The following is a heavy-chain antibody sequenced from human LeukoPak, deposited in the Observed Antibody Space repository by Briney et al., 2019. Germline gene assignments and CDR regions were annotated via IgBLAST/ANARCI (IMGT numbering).Heavy chain of an antibody. J-gene: IGHJ6*02. V-gene: IGHV4-59*01. Sequence: SETLSLTCTVSGGSTSSYYWSWIRQPPGKGLEWIGYIYYSGSTNYNPSLKSRVTISVDTSKNQFSLKLSSVTAADTAVYYCARYDTTYGMDVWGQGTTVTVSS. CDR1: GGSTSSYY. CDR2: IYYSGST. CDR3: ARYDTTYGMDV. D-gene: IGHD1-1*01.